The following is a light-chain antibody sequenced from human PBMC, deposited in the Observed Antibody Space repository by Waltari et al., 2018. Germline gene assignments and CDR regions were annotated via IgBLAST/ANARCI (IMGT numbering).Light chain of an antibody. CDR1: QSINSW. Sequence: DIQMTQSSSTLSASVGDRVSITCRASQSINSWLAWYQQKPGKAPKVLIYKTSTLESGVPSRFSGSGSGTEFTLTISSLQPDDFATYYCQQYNSYSYTFGQGTKLEIK. CDR2: KTS. V-gene: IGKV1-5*03. J-gene: IGKJ2*01. CDR3: QQYNSYSYT.